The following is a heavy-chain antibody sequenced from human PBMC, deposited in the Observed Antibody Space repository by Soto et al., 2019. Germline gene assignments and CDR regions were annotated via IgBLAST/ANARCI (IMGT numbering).Heavy chain of an antibody. J-gene: IGHJ4*02. CDR1: GFTFSSYA. Sequence: EVQLLESGGGLVQPGGSLRLSCAASGFTFSSYAMSWVRQAPGKGLEWVSAISGSGGSTYYADSVKGRFTISRDNSKNTLYLQMNSLRAEDTAVYYCAHGGWGSGKFDYWGQGTLVTVSS. CDR2: ISGSGGST. CDR3: AHGGWGSGKFDY. D-gene: IGHD3-10*01. V-gene: IGHV3-23*01.